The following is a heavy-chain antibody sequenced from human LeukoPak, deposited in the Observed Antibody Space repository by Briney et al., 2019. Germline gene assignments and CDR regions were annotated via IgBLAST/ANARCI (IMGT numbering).Heavy chain of an antibody. Sequence: GGSLRLSCAASGFTFSSYTIHWVLQAPGKGLKWVPVMSSNGNDKHYPASLNGRFTISRDNSKTTLYLQMNTLNPDDTALYYCARESHYDILTGYSPVEYYYYYMAVWGKGTTVTVSS. CDR3: ARESHYDILTGYSPVEYYYYYMAV. V-gene: IGHV3-30*04. J-gene: IGHJ6*03. D-gene: IGHD3-9*01. CDR1: GFTFSSYT. CDR2: MSSNGNDK.